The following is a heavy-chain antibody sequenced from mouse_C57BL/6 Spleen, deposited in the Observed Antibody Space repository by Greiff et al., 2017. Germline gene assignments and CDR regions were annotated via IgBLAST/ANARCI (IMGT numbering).Heavy chain of an antibody. J-gene: IGHJ2*01. D-gene: IGHD1-1*01. Sequence: VQLKESGAELVRPGASVKLSCTASGFNIKDYYMHWVKQRPEQGLEWIGRIDPEDGDTEYAPKFQGKATMTADKSSNTAYLQLRSLTSEDTAVYYCTAPLTTVVATPFDDWGQGTTLTVSS. CDR1: GFNIKDYY. V-gene: IGHV14-1*01. CDR2: IDPEDGDT. CDR3: TAPLTTVVATPFDD.